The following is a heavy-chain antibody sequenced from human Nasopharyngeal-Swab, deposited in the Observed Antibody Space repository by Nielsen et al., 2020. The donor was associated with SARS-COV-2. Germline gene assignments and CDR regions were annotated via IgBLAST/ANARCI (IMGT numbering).Heavy chain of an antibody. D-gene: IGHD3-10*01. V-gene: IGHV1-69*04. J-gene: IGHJ4*02. CDR1: GGSLSIYA. Sequence: SVKVSCKASGGSLSIYAINWVRQAPGQGLEWMGRFIPLFGVTNYVQKFQGRVTITEDKSTRTAYIDLSTLGFEDTAIYYCAISLGSGTNPPVFWGQGTLVTVSS. CDR2: FIPLFGVT. CDR3: AISLGSGTNPPVF.